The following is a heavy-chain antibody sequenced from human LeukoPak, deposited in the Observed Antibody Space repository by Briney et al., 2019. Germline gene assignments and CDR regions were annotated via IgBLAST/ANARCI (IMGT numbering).Heavy chain of an antibody. CDR3: AKNPEVVVTAVSWFDP. CDR2: ISGSGGST. Sequence: GGTLRLSCAASGFTFSNYAMSWVRQAPGKGLEWVSSISGSGGSTYHADSVKGRFTISRDNSKNTLSLQMNSLRAEDTAVYYCAKNPEVVVTAVSWFDPWGQGTLVTVSS. J-gene: IGHJ5*02. V-gene: IGHV3-23*01. CDR1: GFTFSNYA. D-gene: IGHD2-21*02.